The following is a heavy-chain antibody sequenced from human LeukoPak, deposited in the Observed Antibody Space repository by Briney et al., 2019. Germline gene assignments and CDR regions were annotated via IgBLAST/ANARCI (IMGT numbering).Heavy chain of an antibody. CDR2: ISYDGSNK. Sequence: PGGSLRLSCAASGFTFSSYAMHWVRQAPGKGLEWVAVISYDGSNKYYADSVKGRFTISRDNSKNTLYLQMNSLRAEDTAVYYCARGEEDRYYYGSGSLNGWYYYYMDVWGKGTTVTVSS. V-gene: IGHV3-30*04. CDR3: ARGEEDRYYYGSGSLNGWYYYYMDV. CDR1: GFTFSSYA. J-gene: IGHJ6*03. D-gene: IGHD3-10*01.